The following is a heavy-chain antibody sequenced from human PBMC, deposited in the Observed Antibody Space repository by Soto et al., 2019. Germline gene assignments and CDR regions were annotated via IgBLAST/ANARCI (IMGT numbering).Heavy chain of an antibody. J-gene: IGHJ5*02. CDR1: GFTFSSYA. D-gene: IGHD3-3*01. CDR3: ANLPYDFWSGKAGYNWFDP. V-gene: IGHV3-23*01. CDR2: ISGSGGST. Sequence: GGSLRLSCAASGFTFSSYAMSWVRQAPGKGLEWVSAISGSGGSTYYADSVKGRFTISRDNSKNTLYLQMNSLRAEDTAVYYCANLPYDFWSGKAGYNWFDPWGQGTLVTVSS.